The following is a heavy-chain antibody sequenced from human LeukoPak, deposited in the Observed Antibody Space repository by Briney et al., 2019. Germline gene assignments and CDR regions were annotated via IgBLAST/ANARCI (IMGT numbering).Heavy chain of an antibody. V-gene: IGHV3-7*04. Sequence: GGSLRLSCAAPGFTFSSYWMSWVRQAPGKGLEWVANINQDGSEKYYVDSLKGRFTISRDNAKNSLYLQMNSLRAEDTAMYYCARADYGDTFDIWGQGTMVTVSS. D-gene: IGHD4/OR15-4a*01. CDR3: ARADYGDTFDI. J-gene: IGHJ3*02. CDR2: INQDGSEK. CDR1: GFTFSSYW.